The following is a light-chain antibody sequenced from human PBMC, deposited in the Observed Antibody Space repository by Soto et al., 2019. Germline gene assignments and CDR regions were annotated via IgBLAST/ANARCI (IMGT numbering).Light chain of an antibody. J-gene: IGLJ1*01. V-gene: IGLV2-14*03. Sequence: QSALTQPASVSGSPGQSITISCTGTSSDIGHYDYVSWYQQHPGKAPKLMIYHVTYRPSGVSNRYSGSKSCNSASLTISWLQADDEADYYCCSLTTSHTYVFGSGTKVTVL. CDR1: SSDIGHYDY. CDR2: HVT. CDR3: CSLTTSHTYV.